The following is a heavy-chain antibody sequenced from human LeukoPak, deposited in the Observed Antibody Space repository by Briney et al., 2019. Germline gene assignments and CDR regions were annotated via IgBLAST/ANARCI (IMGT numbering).Heavy chain of an antibody. CDR3: AKVGYCSGGSCYSPPSDFDY. CDR2: ISGSGGST. CDR1: GFTFSSYA. J-gene: IGHJ4*02. V-gene: IGHV3-23*01. D-gene: IGHD2-15*01. Sequence: GGSLRLSCAASGFTFSSYAMSWVRQAPGKGLEWVSAISGSGGSTYYADSVKGRFTISRDNSKNTLYLQMNSLRAEDTAVYYCAKVGYCSGGSCYSPPSDFDYWGQGTLVTVSS.